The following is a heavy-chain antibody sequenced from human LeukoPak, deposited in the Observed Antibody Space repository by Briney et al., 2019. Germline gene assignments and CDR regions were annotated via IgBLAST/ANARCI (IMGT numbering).Heavy chain of an antibody. V-gene: IGHV3-9*03. J-gene: IGHJ3*02. CDR3: AKAHLEHDAFDI. Sequence: GGSLRLSCAASGFTFDDYAMHWVRQAPGKGLEWVSGISWNSGSIGYADSVKGRFTISRDNANNSLYLQMNSLRAEDMALSYCAKAHLEHDAFDIWGQGPMVTVST. D-gene: IGHD1-1*01. CDR2: ISWNSGSI. CDR1: GFTFDDYA.